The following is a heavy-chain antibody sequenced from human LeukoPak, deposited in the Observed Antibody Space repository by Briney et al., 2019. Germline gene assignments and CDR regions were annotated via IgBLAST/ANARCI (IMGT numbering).Heavy chain of an antibody. CDR1: GGSISSYY. Sequence: SETPSLTCTVSGGSISSYYWSWIRQPVGKGLEWIGRIHTSGTTSGTTNYNPSLKSRVTMSVDTSKNQFSLTLTSVTAADTAVYYCARGHNSGWGNFDYWGQGTLVTVSS. D-gene: IGHD6-19*01. V-gene: IGHV4-4*07. CDR3: ARGHNSGWGNFDY. J-gene: IGHJ4*02. CDR2: IHTSGTT.